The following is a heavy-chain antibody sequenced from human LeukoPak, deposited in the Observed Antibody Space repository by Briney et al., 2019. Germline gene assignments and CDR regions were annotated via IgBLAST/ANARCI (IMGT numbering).Heavy chain of an antibody. CDR1: GFTFRSYE. J-gene: IGHJ4*02. V-gene: IGHV3-48*03. D-gene: IGHD3-9*01. Sequence: PGGSLRLSCEDSGFTFRSYEMNWVRQAPGKGLEWVSYISSSGSAIYYADSVKGRFTISRDNAKNSLYLQMNSLRAEDTAVYYCARTYYDILTAYNPYFDYWGQGTLVTVSS. CDR2: ISSSGSAI. CDR3: ARTYYDILTAYNPYFDY.